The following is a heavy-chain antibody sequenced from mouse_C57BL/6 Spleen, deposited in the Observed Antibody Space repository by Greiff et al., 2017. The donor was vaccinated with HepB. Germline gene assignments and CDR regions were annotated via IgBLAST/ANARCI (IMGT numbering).Heavy chain of an antibody. CDR2: IWRGGST. V-gene: IGHV2-5*01. J-gene: IGHJ4*01. Sequence: VKLVESGPGLVQPSQSLSITCTVSGFSFTSYGVHWVRQSPGKGLEWLGVIWRGGSTDYNAAFMSRLSITKDNSKSQVFFKMNSLQADDTAIYYCAKTGGDYDYEDYAMDYWGQGTSVTVSS. D-gene: IGHD2-4*01. CDR3: AKTGGDYDYEDYAMDY. CDR1: GFSFTSYG.